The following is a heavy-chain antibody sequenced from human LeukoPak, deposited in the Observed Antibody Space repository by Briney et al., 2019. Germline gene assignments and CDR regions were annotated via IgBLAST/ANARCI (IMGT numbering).Heavy chain of an antibody. CDR2: IKSDGITI. V-gene: IGHV3-74*01. J-gene: IGHJ4*02. CDR1: GFTFSNYM. CDR3: ARRYFDY. Sequence: GGSLRLSCAASGFTFSNYMMHWVRQAPGKGLVWVSRIKSDGITITCADSVKGRFTISRDNAKNTLYLQMNSLRAEDTAVYYCARRYFDYWGQGTLVIVSS.